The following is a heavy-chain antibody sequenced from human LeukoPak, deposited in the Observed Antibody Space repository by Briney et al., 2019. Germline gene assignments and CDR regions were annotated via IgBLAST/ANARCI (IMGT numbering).Heavy chain of an antibody. V-gene: IGHV4-4*09. CDR3: ARWGPRGAVARQDRLNWFDP. J-gene: IGHJ5*02. CDR1: GGSISSDY. CDR2: IYNTWTT. Sequence: SETLSFTCTVSGGSISSDYWSWIRQPPGKRLEWIGYIYNTWTTNYNPSLKSRVTISLDMPENQFSLKLTSVTAADTAVYYCARWGPRGAVARQDRLNWFDPWGQGTLVTVSS. D-gene: IGHD6-19*01.